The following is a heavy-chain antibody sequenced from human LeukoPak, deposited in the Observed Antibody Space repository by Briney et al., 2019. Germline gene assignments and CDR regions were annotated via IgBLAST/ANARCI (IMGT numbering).Heavy chain of an antibody. D-gene: IGHD3-10*01. CDR3: ARWFGEPYYFDY. J-gene: IGHJ4*02. CDR2: ISSSSSYI. Sequence: PGGSLRLSCAASGFTFSSYSMNWVRQAPGKGLEWVSSISSSSSYIYYADSVKGRFTISRDNAKNSLYLQMNSLRAEDTAVYYCARWFGEPYYFDYWGQGTLVTVSS. CDR1: GFTFSSYS. V-gene: IGHV3-21*01.